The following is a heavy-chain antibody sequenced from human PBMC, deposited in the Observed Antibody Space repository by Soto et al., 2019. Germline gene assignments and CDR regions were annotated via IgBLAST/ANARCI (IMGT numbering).Heavy chain of an antibody. Sequence: SETLSLTCDVSGDSITNNWWSWVRQPPGEGLEWIGEIYHSGDTNYNPSLKSRVTISMDKSKTQFFLKLSSVTAADTAVYYCVRNTDYALAYWGQGSLVTVSS. CDR1: GDSITNNW. V-gene: IGHV4-4*02. CDR2: IYHSGDT. J-gene: IGHJ4*02. CDR3: VRNTDYALAY. D-gene: IGHD4-17*01.